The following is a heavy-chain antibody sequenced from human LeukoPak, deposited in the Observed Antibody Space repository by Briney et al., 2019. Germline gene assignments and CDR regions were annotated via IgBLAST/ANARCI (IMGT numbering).Heavy chain of an antibody. V-gene: IGHV4-61*02. CDR2: IQTSPSRSA. D-gene: IGHD4-11*01. CDR1: GASISSGLNY. CDR3: ATSNWLRDSNFDS. Sequence: SETLSLTCTVSGASISSGLNYWNWIRQSAGKGLEWIGRIQTSPSRSANYNPSLKSRVTISVDTSKNQFSLKLTSVTAADTAVYYCATSNWLRDSNFDSWGQGTLVTVSS. J-gene: IGHJ4*02.